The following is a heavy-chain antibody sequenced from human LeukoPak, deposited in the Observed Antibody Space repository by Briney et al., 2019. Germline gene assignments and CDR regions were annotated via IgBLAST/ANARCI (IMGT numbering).Heavy chain of an antibody. D-gene: IGHD3-9*01. J-gene: IGHJ4*02. CDR1: GFTFSSYS. Sequence: PGGSLRLSCAASGFTFSSYSMNWVRQAPGKGLEWVSSISSSSSYIYYADSVKGRFTISRDNAKNSLYLQMDSLRAEDTAVYYCARGGVLRYFDWLGDYFDYWGQGTLVTVSS. CDR3: ARGGVLRYFDWLGDYFDY. V-gene: IGHV3-21*01. CDR2: ISSSSSYI.